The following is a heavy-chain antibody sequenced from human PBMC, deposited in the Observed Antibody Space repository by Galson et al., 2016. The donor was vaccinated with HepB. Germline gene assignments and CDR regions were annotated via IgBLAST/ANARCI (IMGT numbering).Heavy chain of an antibody. V-gene: IGHV1-18*01. CDR3: ARASTSWINWFDP. CDR1: GYTFTSHD. CDR2: ISAYNGNT. D-gene: IGHD2-2*01. J-gene: IGHJ5*02. Sequence: ASGYTFTSHDISWVRQAPGQGLEWMGWISAYNGNTNYAQKLQGRVTMTTDKSTSTAYMELRSLRSDDTAVYYCARASTSWINWFDPWGQGTLVTVSS.